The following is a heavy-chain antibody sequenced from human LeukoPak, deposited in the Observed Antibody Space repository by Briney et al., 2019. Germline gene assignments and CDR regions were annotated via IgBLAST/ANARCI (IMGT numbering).Heavy chain of an antibody. CDR3: ATRGVRYSSTVDY. CDR2: FDPEDGET. D-gene: IGHD6-13*01. J-gene: IGHJ4*02. Sequence: GASVKVSCKASGGTFSSYAISWVRQAPGKGLEWMGGFDPEDGETIYAQKFQGRVTMTEDTSTDTAYMELSSLRSEDTAVYYCATRGVRYSSTVDYWGQGTLVTVSS. CDR1: GGTFSSYA. V-gene: IGHV1-24*01.